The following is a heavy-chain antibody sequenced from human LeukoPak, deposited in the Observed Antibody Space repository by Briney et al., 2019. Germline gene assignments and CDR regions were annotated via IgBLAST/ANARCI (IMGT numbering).Heavy chain of an antibody. CDR2: IYYSGST. CDR1: GGSISSYY. D-gene: IGHD6-13*01. CDR3: AREQLRYSSSWSEGAFDI. J-gene: IGHJ3*02. V-gene: IGHV4-59*01. Sequence: KPSETLSLTCTVSGGSISSYYWSWIRQPPGKGLEWIGYIYYSGSTNYNPSLKSRVTISVDTSKNQFSLKLSSVTAADTAVYYCAREQLRYSSSWSEGAFDIWGQGTMVTVSS.